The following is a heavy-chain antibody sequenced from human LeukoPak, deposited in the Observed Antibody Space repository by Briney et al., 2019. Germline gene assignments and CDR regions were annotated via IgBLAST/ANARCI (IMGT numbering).Heavy chain of an antibody. CDR1: GFTFGNAW. V-gene: IGHV3-15*01. Sequence: GGSLRLSCAASGFTFGNAWMSWVRQAPGKGLEWVGRIKSKTDGGTTDYAAPVKGRFTISRDDSKNTLYLQMNSLKTEDTAVYYCTTDHLNPIEYGMDVWGQGTTVTVSS. CDR2: IKSKTDGGTT. J-gene: IGHJ6*02. CDR3: TTDHLNPIEYGMDV. D-gene: IGHD3-22*01.